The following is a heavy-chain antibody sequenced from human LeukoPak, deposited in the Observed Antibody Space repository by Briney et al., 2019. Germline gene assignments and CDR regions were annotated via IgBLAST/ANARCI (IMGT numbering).Heavy chain of an antibody. D-gene: IGHD3-16*01. J-gene: IGHJ4*02. CDR2: IYSGGST. CDR3: ARDQRGGGSVRFDY. CDR1: GFTVSSNY. V-gene: IGHV3-66*01. Sequence: PGGSLRLSCAASGFTVSSNYMSWVRQAPGKGLEWVSVIYSGGSTYYADSVKGRFIISRDNSKNTLYLQMNSLRAEDTAVYYCARDQRGGGSVRFDYWGQGTLVTVSS.